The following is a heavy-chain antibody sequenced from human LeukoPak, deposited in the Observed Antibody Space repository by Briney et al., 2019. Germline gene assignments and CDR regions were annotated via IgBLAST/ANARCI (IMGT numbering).Heavy chain of an antibody. CDR2: LYRDGST. CDR1: GFTVSSSY. J-gene: IGHJ4*02. V-gene: IGHV3-66*01. Sequence: PGGSLRLSCAASGFTVSSSYMSWVRHAPGRGLECVSDLYRDGSTYYADSVKDRFTISRDDSKNTLYLQMNSLRAEDTAVYYCARDSSTGRYGPLDNWGQGSLVTVSS. D-gene: IGHD1-26*01. CDR3: ARDSSTGRYGPLDN.